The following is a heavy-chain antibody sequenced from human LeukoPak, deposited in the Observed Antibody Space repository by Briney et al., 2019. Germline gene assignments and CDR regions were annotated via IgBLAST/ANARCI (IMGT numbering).Heavy chain of an antibody. V-gene: IGHV1-2*02. J-gene: IGHJ4*02. CDR1: GYTLTELS. Sequence: ASVKVSCKVSGYTLTELSMHWVRQAPGQGLEWMGWINPNSGGTNYAQKFQGRVTMTRDTSISTAYMELSRLRSDDTAVYYCARVGDSGYDYGVGYWGQGTLVTVSS. CDR3: ARVGDSGYDYGVGY. CDR2: INPNSGGT. D-gene: IGHD5-12*01.